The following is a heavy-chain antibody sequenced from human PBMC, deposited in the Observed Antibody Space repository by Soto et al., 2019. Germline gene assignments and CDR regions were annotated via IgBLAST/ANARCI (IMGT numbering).Heavy chain of an antibody. D-gene: IGHD3-10*01. Sequence: PSETLSLTCTVSGGSISSSSYYWGWIRQPPGKGLEWIGSIYYSGSTYYNPSLKSRVTISVDTSKNQFSLKLSSVTAADTAVYYCATRNLWFGELSWFDPWGQGTLVTVSS. CDR1: GGSISSSSYY. CDR2: IYYSGST. CDR3: ATRNLWFGELSWFDP. J-gene: IGHJ5*02. V-gene: IGHV4-39*01.